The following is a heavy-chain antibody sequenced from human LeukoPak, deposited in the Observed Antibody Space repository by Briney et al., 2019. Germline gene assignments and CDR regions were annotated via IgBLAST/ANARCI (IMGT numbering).Heavy chain of an antibody. Sequence: PSETLSLTCAVYGGSFSGYYWSWIRQPPGKGLEWIGEINHSGSTNYNPSLKSRVTISVDTSKNQFSLKLSSVTAADTAVYYCARHVFPHSGWYRVWRGGFDPWGQGTLVTVSS. V-gene: IGHV4-34*01. D-gene: IGHD6-19*01. CDR3: ARHVFPHSGWYRVWRGGFDP. J-gene: IGHJ5*02. CDR2: INHSGST. CDR1: GGSFSGYY.